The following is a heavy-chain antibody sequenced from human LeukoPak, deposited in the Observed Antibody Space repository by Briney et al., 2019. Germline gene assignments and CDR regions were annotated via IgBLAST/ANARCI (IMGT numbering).Heavy chain of an antibody. CDR3: ARAGSSWSFDF. Sequence: SETLSLTCTVSGVSISSYYWTWIRQPPGKGLEWIAYIYYTGNTNYSPSLKSRVTISVDTSKDQFSLKLSSVTSADTAVYYCARAGSSWSFDFWGQGTLVTVSS. V-gene: IGHV4-59*01. CDR2: IYYTGNT. CDR1: GVSISSYY. J-gene: IGHJ4*02. D-gene: IGHD6-13*01.